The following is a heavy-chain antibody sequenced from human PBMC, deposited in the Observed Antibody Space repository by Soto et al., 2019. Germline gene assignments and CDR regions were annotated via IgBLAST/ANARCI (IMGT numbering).Heavy chain of an antibody. CDR3: ARERISSSSYYFDY. Sequence: QVQLQESGPGQVKPSETLSLTCSVSGGSMSSNYWSWIRQPPGKGLEWIGYIYYSGNTNYNPSLKRRVTIAVDTSKNHLSLNLSSVTAADTAVYYCARERISSSSYYFDYWGQGILVAVSS. D-gene: IGHD6-6*01. J-gene: IGHJ4*02. V-gene: IGHV4-59*01. CDR2: IYYSGNT. CDR1: GGSMSSNY.